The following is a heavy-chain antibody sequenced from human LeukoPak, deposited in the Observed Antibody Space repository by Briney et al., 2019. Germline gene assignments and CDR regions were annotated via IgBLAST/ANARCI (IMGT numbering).Heavy chain of an antibody. V-gene: IGHV3-48*01. CDR3: GTMIVSPD. CDR1: GFTFSSYS. Sequence: GGSLRLSCAASGFTFSSYSMNWVRQAPGKGLEWVSYISSSSSTIYYAVSVKGRFTISRDNAKNSLYLQMNSLRAEDTAVYYCGTMIVSPDWGQGTLVTVSS. D-gene: IGHD3-22*01. J-gene: IGHJ4*02. CDR2: ISSSSSTI.